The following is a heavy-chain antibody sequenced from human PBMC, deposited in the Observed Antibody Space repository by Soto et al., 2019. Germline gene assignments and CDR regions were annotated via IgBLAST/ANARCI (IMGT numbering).Heavy chain of an antibody. J-gene: IGHJ4*02. CDR1: GFTFSSYA. CDR3: ARETTTRDLIVVVPAAVFDY. V-gene: IGHV3-30-3*01. Sequence: QVQLVESGGGVVQPGRSLRLSCAASGFTFSSYAMHWVRQAPGKGLEWVAVISYDGSNKYYADSVKGRFTISRDNSKNTLYLQMNSLRAEDTAVYYCARETTTRDLIVVVPAAVFDYWGQGTLVTVSS. CDR2: ISYDGSNK. D-gene: IGHD2-2*01.